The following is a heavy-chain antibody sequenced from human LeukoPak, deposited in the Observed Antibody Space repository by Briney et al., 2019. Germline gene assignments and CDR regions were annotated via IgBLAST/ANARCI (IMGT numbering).Heavy chain of an antibody. D-gene: IGHD1-26*01. Sequence: SETLSLTCTVSGASLSGTAYYWGWVRQPPRKGLEWIGNIYYSGSTYANASLQSRVTISINTSKNQFSLRLSPGTAADTAMYFCCKSGGYGLIDYWGQGTLVTVSS. CDR1: GASLSGTAYY. J-gene: IGHJ4*02. CDR2: IYYSGST. CDR3: CKSGGYGLIDY. V-gene: IGHV4-39*01.